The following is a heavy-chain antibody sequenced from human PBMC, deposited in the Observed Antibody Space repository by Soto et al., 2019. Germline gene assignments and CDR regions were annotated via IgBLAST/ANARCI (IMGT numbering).Heavy chain of an antibody. D-gene: IGHD3-10*01. V-gene: IGHV4-34*01. J-gene: IGHJ6*02. CDR1: GGSFSGYY. CDR2: INHSGST. CDR3: ARGYITMVRGVVYYYDGMDV. Sequence: SETLSLTCAVYGGSFSGYYWSWIRQPPGKGLEWIGEINHSGSTNYNPSLKSRVTISVDTSKNQFSLKLSSVTAADTAVYYCARGYITMVRGVVYYYDGMDVLGQGTSVT.